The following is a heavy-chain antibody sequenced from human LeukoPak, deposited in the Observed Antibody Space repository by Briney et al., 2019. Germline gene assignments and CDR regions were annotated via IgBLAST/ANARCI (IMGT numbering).Heavy chain of an antibody. V-gene: IGHV1-18*01. CDR2: ISAFDGNT. D-gene: IGHD3-10*01. CDR3: ARDGYGSGKGFFDY. Sequence: ASVKVSCRASGYTFTSYGFTWVRQAPGQGPEWMGWISAFDGNTNSAQKFQGRVTMTTDTSSSTAYMELRSLTSDDTAVYYCARDGYGSGKGFFDYWGQGTPVTVSS. J-gene: IGHJ4*02. CDR1: GYTFTSYG.